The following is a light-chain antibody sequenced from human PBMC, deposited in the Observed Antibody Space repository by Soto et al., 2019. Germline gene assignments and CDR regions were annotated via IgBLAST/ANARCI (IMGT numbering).Light chain of an antibody. J-gene: IGLJ1*01. V-gene: IGLV1-44*01. Sequence: QSVLTQPPSASGTPGQRVTVSCSGSRSNIVSNTVHWYRQLPGTAPELLIYNNNQGPSGVPDRFSGSKSGASASLATSGRQPAGEAEYYCAAWDDSGTTNVFGTGTKLTVL. CDR1: RSNIVSNT. CDR3: AAWDDSGTTNV. CDR2: NNN.